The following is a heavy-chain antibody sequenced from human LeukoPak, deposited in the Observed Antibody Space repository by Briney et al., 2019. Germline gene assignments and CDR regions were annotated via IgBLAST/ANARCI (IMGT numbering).Heavy chain of an antibody. CDR1: GGSIRSSTYY. D-gene: IGHD4-23*01. Sequence: SETLSLTCTVSGGSIRSSTYYWAWIRQPPGKGPEWIGTIYYSGTTYYNPSLKSRVTVSVDTSKNQFSLRLSSVTAADTAVYFCARYVVTRGYSFDYWGQGTLVTVSS. CDR2: IYYSGTT. CDR3: ARYVVTRGYSFDY. J-gene: IGHJ4*02. V-gene: IGHV4-39*01.